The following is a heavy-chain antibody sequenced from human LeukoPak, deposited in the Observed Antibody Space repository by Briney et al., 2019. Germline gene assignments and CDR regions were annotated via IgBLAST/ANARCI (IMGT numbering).Heavy chain of an antibody. V-gene: IGHV3-23*01. D-gene: IGHD6-19*01. CDR3: AKLPVAGLYFDY. CDR2: ISGSGGST. J-gene: IGHJ4*02. Sequence: GGSLRLSCAASGYTFSSYAMSWVRQAPGKGLEWISAISGSGGSTYYVDSVKGRFTISRDNSKNTLYLQMNSLRVEDTAVYYCAKLPVAGLYFDYWGQGTLVTVSS. CDR1: GYTFSSYA.